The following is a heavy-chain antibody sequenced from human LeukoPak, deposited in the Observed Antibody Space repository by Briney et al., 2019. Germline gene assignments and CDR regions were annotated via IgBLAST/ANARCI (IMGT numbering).Heavy chain of an antibody. J-gene: IGHJ4*02. V-gene: IGHV1-18*01. Sequence: ASVKVSCKASGGTFSSYAISWVRQAPGQGLEWMGWISAYNGNTNYAQKLQGRVTMTTDTSTSTAYMELRSLRSDDTAVYYCARKDYDFWSGFGYNDYWGQGTLVTVSS. D-gene: IGHD3-3*01. CDR3: ARKDYDFWSGFGYNDY. CDR1: GGTFSSYA. CDR2: ISAYNGNT.